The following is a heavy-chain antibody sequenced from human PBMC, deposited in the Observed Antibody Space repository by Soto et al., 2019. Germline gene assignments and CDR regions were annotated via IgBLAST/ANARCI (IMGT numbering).Heavy chain of an antibody. D-gene: IGHD3-10*01. CDR3: ARHVSVREVFDF. CDR2: IYSSGST. Sequence: SLNRFITNAYTTTLSRSWTPQSTGKGLEWMGFIYSSGSTRYNPSLKSRITMSLDTSKNQFSLRLSSVAAADTAVYYCARHVSVREVFDFCGQGSQVTVS. V-gene: IGHV4-59*08. CDR1: NAYTTTLS. J-gene: IGHJ4*02.